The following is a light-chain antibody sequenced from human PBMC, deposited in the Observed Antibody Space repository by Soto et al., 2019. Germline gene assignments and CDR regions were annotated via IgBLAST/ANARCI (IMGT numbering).Light chain of an antibody. CDR3: CSYAGYYLYF. CDR2: DVN. CDR1: SSDVGTYTF. V-gene: IGLV2-11*01. Sequence: QSALTQPRSVSGSPGQSVTISCTGTSSDVGTYTFVSWYPQHPGKAPKLMIYDVNKRPSGVPDRFSGSKSGNTASLTISGLQAEDEADYYCCSYAGYYLYFFGTGTKV. J-gene: IGLJ1*01.